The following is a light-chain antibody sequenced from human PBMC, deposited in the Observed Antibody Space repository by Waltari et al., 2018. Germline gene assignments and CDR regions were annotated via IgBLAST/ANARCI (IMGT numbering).Light chain of an antibody. J-gene: IGLJ1*01. CDR1: SSDVGSYRF. Sequence: QSALTQPASVSGSPGQSITISCTGTSSDVGSYRFVSWYQQCPGKAPKHILYEVTKRPSAVSNRFSGSKSGNTASLTIAGLQADDEAAYYCCSYSGDSTFVFGTGTKVTVL. V-gene: IGLV2-23*02. CDR2: EVT. CDR3: CSYSGDSTFV.